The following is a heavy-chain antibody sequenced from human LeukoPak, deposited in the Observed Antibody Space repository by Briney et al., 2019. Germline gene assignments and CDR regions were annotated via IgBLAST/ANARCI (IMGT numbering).Heavy chain of an antibody. CDR2: ISAYNGNT. Sequence: ASVKVSCKASGYTFTNYGISWVRQAPGQGLEWMGWISAYNGNTKYAQKFQGRVTMTRNTSISTAYMELSSLRSEDTAVYYCARGYDYVWGSYHPGDWGQGTLVTVSS. D-gene: IGHD3-16*02. J-gene: IGHJ4*02. CDR1: GYTFTNYG. V-gene: IGHV1-18*01. CDR3: ARGYDYVWGSYHPGD.